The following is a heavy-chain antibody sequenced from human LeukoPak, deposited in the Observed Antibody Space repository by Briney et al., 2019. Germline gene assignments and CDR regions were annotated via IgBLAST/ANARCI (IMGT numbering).Heavy chain of an antibody. D-gene: IGHD1-14*01. CDR2: ISAYNGNT. V-gene: IGHV1-18*01. CDR3: ARQGRRGINDY. CDR1: RYTFTSYG. Sequence: GSVKVSCKASRYTFTSYGISWVRQAPGQGLEWMGWISAYNGNTNYAQKLQGRVTMTRDTSTSTVYMELSSLRSEDTAVYYCARQGRRGINDYWGQGTLVTVSS. J-gene: IGHJ4*02.